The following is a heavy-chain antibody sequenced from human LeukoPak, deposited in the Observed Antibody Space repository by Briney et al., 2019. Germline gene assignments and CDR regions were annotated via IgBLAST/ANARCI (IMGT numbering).Heavy chain of an antibody. Sequence: SSETLSLTCNVSGGSISSYYWGWIRQPAGKGLEWIGRIYTSGNTNYNPSLKSRVTMSLDPSKNQVSLNLSSVTAADTAIYYCAREAGGNRPLDYWGQGTLVTVSS. V-gene: IGHV4-4*07. CDR3: AREAGGNRPLDY. J-gene: IGHJ4*02. CDR1: GGSISSYY. D-gene: IGHD4-23*01. CDR2: IYTSGNT.